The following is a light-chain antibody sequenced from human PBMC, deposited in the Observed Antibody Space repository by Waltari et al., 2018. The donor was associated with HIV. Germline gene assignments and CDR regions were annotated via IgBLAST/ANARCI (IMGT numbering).Light chain of an antibody. Sequence: QSALTQPASVSGSPGQSIPISCTGPTRDFGFSGYFSWYQQVPGKAPKVIIYEVTSRPSGVSNRFSGSKSGHTASLIISGLQAEDEGDYFCTSYTANDTLLFGGGTKVTVL. J-gene: IGLJ2*01. CDR2: EVT. CDR3: TSYTANDTLL. CDR1: TRDFGFSGY. V-gene: IGLV2-14*01.